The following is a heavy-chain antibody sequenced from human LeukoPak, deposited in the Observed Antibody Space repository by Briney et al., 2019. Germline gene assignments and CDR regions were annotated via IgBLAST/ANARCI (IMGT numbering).Heavy chain of an antibody. V-gene: IGHV4-59*01. J-gene: IGHJ3*02. D-gene: IGHD2-21*01. Sequence: SETLSLTCTVSGGSISSYYWSWIRQPPGKGLEWIGYIYYSGSTNYNPSLKSRVTISVDTSKNQFSLKLSSVTAADTAVYYCARGGDYQHAFDIWGQGTMVTVSS. CDR3: ARGGDYQHAFDI. CDR2: IYYSGST. CDR1: GGSISSYY.